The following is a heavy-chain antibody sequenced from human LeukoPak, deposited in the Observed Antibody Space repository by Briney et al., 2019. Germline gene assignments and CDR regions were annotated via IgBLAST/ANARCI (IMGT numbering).Heavy chain of an antibody. D-gene: IGHD3-22*01. Sequence: SGGSLRLSCAASGFTFSDYSMHWVRQAPGKGLNWVAFIRYDGNNKYYADSVKGRFTISRDNSKNMLYLEMNSLSTEDTAVYYCARTVDSSGYQPDYWGQGTLVTVSS. CDR2: IRYDGNNK. CDR1: GFTFSDYS. V-gene: IGHV3-30*02. CDR3: ARTVDSSGYQPDY. J-gene: IGHJ4*02.